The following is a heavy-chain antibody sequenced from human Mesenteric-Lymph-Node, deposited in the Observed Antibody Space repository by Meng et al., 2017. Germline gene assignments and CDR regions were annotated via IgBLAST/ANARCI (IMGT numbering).Heavy chain of an antibody. V-gene: IGHV3-23*01. CDR3: ARDGYGDYKGEIDY. D-gene: IGHD4-17*01. CDR2: ISGSGGST. J-gene: IGHJ4*02. CDR1: GFTFSSYA. Sequence: GGSLRLSCAASGFTFSSYAMSWVRQAPGKGLEWVSAISGSGGSTYYADSVKGRFTISRDNAKNSLYLQMNSLRAEDTAVYYCARDGYGDYKGEIDYWGQGTLVTVSS.